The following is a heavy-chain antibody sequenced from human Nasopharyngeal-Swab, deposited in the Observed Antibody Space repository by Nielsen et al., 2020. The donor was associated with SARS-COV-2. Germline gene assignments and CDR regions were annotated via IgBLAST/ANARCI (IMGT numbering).Heavy chain of an antibody. J-gene: IGHJ4*02. CDR2: INPKGGST. V-gene: IGHV1-46*01. Sequence: WVRQAPGQGLEWMGIINPKGGSTNYAQKFLGRITMTRDTPTTTVYKELSSLRSEDTAVYYCARDIGDYRSFAYWGQGTLVTVSS. CDR3: ARDIGDYRSFAY. D-gene: IGHD4-17*01.